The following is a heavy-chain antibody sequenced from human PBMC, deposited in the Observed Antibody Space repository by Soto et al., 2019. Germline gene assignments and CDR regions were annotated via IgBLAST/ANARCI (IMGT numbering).Heavy chain of an antibody. CDR2: INTVNGNT. CDR3: ARLYSVSNHEDI. Sequence: QVQLVQSGAEVREPGASVKVSCKASGDTFTTYGVHWVRQAPGQGLEWMAWINTVNGNTKYSQKFQGRVTITRDTSASTADMELSSLISEDTAVYYCARLYSVSNHEDIWGQGTLVTVSS. CDR1: GDTFTTYG. V-gene: IGHV1-3*04. D-gene: IGHD1-26*01. J-gene: IGHJ4*02.